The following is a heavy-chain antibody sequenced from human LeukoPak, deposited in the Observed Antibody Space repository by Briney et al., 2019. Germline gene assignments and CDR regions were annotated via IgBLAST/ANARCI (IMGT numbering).Heavy chain of an antibody. V-gene: IGHV4-39*07. Sequence: PSETLSLTCTVSGGSISSSSYYWGWIRQPPGKGLEWIGSIYHSGSTYYNPSLKSRVTIAVETSKNQFSLKLSSVTAADTAVYYCARGLGDFWSGYYWGISRKNWFDPWGQGTLVTVSS. CDR3: ARGLGDFWSGYYWGISRKNWFDP. D-gene: IGHD3-3*01. CDR2: IYHSGST. J-gene: IGHJ5*02. CDR1: GGSISSSSYY.